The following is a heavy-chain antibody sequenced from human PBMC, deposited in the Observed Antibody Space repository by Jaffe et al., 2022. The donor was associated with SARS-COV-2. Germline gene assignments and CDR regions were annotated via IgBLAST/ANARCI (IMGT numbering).Heavy chain of an antibody. V-gene: IGHV3-48*03. CDR3: ARDGRGAVAGTFDY. CDR1: GFTFSSYE. J-gene: IGHJ4*02. CDR2: ISSSGSTI. Sequence: EVQLVESGGGLVQPGGSLRLSCAASGFTFSSYEMNWVRQAPGKGLEWVSYISSSGSTIYYADSVKGRFTISRDNAKNSLYLQMNSLRAEDTAVYYCARDGRGAVAGTFDYWGQGTLVTVSS. D-gene: IGHD6-19*01.